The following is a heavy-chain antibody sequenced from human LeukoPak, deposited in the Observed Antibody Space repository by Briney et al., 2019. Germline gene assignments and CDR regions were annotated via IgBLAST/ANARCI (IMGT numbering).Heavy chain of an antibody. CDR2: SNPTGGRT. D-gene: IGHD1-26*01. CDR1: EYTFTNYY. CDR3: AREIGGSYYDY. J-gene: IGHJ4*02. Sequence: SSVNVSCKASEYTFTNYYLHWVRQAPGEGLEWMGVSNPTGGRTTYAQKFQGRVTMISDATTSTAYMELRSLRSEDTAVYFCAREIGGSYYDYWGQGTLVTVSS. V-gene: IGHV1-46*01.